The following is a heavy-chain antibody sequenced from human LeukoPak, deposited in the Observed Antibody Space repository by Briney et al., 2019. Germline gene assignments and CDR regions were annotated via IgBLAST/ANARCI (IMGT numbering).Heavy chain of an antibody. CDR2: MNPNSGNT. J-gene: IGHJ5*02. CDR3: ARGTERITIFGVVIMAGNWFDP. CDR1: GYTFTSYD. D-gene: IGHD3-3*01. Sequence: ASVKVSCKASGYTFTSYDINWVRQATGQGLEWMGWMNPNSGNTGYAQKFQGRVTMTRNTSISTAYMELSSLRSEDPAVYYCARGTERITIFGVVIMAGNWFDPWGQGTLVTVSS. V-gene: IGHV1-8*01.